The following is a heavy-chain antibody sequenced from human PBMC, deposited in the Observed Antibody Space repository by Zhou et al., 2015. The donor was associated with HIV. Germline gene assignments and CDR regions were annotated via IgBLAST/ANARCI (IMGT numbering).Heavy chain of an antibody. Sequence: QVQLVQSGAEEKKPGASVKVSCKASGYTFTSYAMHWVRQAPGQRLEWMGWINAGNGNTKYSQKFQGRVTITRDTSASTAYMELSSLRSEDTAVYYCARDQSAGLGATFDYVGPGNPGHRLL. V-gene: IGHV1-3*05. CDR1: GYTFTSYA. CDR2: INAGNGNT. J-gene: IGHJ4*02. CDR3: ARDQSAGLGATFDY. D-gene: IGHD1-26*01.